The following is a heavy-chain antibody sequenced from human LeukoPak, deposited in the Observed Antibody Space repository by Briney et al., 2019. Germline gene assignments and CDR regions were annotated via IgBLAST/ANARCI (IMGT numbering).Heavy chain of an antibody. CDR3: ARQSAYSRDVSNWFDP. CDR2: IYYSGST. D-gene: IGHD6-13*01. Sequence: SETLSLTCTASGGSISSYYWSWIRQPPGKGLEWIGYIYYSGSTNYNPSLKSRVTISVDTSKNQFSLKLSSVTAADTAVYYCARQSAYSRDVSNWFDPWGQGTLVTVSS. J-gene: IGHJ5*02. CDR1: GGSISSYY. V-gene: IGHV4-59*01.